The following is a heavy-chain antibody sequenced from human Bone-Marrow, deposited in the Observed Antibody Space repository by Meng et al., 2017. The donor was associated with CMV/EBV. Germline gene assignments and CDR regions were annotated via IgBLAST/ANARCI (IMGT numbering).Heavy chain of an antibody. D-gene: IGHD2-2*01. Sequence: GESLKISCAASGFTFSSYAMHWVRQAPGKGLEWVAVISYDGSNKYYADSVKGRFTISRDNSKNTLYLQMNSLRAEDTAVYYCARDTVVVPAANSGYYYYYGMAVWGQGTTVTVSS. CDR1: GFTFSSYA. J-gene: IGHJ6*02. CDR3: ARDTVVVPAANSGYYYYYGMAV. V-gene: IGHV3-30*04. CDR2: ISYDGSNK.